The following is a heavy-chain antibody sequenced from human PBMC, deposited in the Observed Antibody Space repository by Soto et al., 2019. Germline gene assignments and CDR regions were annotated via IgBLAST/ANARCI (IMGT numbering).Heavy chain of an antibody. CDR3: ARHWRDP. Sequence: QLQLQESGPGLVKPSETLSLTCTVSGGSISSSSYYWGWIRHPPGKGLEWIGSIYYSGSTYYNPSLKSRVTISVDTSKNQFSLKLSSVTAADTAVYYCARHWRDPWGQGTLVTVSS. V-gene: IGHV4-39*01. J-gene: IGHJ5*02. CDR2: IYYSGST. CDR1: GGSISSSSYY.